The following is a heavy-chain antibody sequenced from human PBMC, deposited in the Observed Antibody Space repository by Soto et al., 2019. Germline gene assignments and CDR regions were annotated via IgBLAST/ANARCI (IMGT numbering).Heavy chain of an antibody. J-gene: IGHJ4*02. Sequence: SVKVSCKASGGTFSSYTISRVRQAPGQGLEWMGRIIPILGIANYAQKFQGRVTITADKSTSTAYMELSSLRSEDTAVYYCALHSSGPQHFDYWGQGILVTVSS. CDR1: GGTFSSYT. CDR3: ALHSSGPQHFDY. D-gene: IGHD3-22*01. V-gene: IGHV1-69*02. CDR2: IIPILGIA.